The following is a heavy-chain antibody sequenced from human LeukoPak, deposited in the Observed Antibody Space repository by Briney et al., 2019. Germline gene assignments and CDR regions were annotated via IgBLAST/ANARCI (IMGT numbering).Heavy chain of an antibody. CDR3: ARDRQSFGGSYYWAFQH. CDR2: ISAYNGNT. D-gene: IGHD1-26*01. CDR1: GYTFTSYG. V-gene: IGHV1-18*01. Sequence: ASVKVSCKASGYTFTSYGISGVRQAPGQGLEWTGSISAYNGNTNYAQKLQGRVTMTTDTSTSTAYMELRSLRSDDTAVYYCARDRQSFGGSYYWAFQHWGQGTLVTVSS. J-gene: IGHJ1*01.